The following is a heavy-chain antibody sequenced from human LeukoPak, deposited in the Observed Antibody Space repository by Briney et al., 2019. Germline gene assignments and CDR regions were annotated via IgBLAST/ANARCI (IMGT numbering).Heavy chain of an antibody. CDR3: TTGSTAPPYYFDY. Sequence: GGSLRLSCAASGFTFSNAWMSWVRQAPGKGLEGVGRIKSKTDGGTTDYAAPVKGRFTISRDDSKNTLYPQMNRLKTEDTAVYYCTTGSTAPPYYFDYWGQGTLVTVSS. CDR2: IKSKTDGGTT. V-gene: IGHV3-15*01. J-gene: IGHJ4*02. CDR1: GFTFSNAW.